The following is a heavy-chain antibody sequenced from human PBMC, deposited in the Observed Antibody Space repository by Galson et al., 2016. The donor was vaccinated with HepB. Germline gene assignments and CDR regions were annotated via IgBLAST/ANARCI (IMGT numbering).Heavy chain of an antibody. V-gene: IGHV3-74*01. CDR1: GFTFSSYW. CDR2: IDVDGSST. CDR3: VRVRRGQDAFDI. J-gene: IGHJ3*02. Sequence: SLRLSCAVSGFTFSSYWMHWVRQVPGKGLVWVSRIDVDGSSTRYADSVKGRFTISRDNARNTVYLQMSSLRAEDTAPCYCVRVRRGQDAFDIGGQGTMVTVSS.